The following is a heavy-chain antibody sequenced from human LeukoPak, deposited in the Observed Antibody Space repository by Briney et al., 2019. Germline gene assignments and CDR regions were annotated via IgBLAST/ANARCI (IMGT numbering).Heavy chain of an antibody. CDR3: AREAPGYYYMDV. V-gene: IGHV3-21*01. CDR2: ISSSSSYI. CDR1: GFTFSSYS. Sequence: GGSLRLSCAASGFTFSSYSMNWVRQAPGKGLEWVSSISSSSSYIYYADSVKGRFTISRDSAKNSLYLQMNSLRAEDTAVYYCAREAPGYYYMDVWGKGTTVTVSS. J-gene: IGHJ6*03.